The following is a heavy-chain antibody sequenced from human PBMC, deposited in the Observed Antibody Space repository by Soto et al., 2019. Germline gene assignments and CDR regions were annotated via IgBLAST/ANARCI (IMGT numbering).Heavy chain of an antibody. CDR3: TLYYYTSGSRHSSYYYGMDV. V-gene: IGHV2-5*02. D-gene: IGHD3-10*01. CDR2: IYWDDEK. CDR1: GFSLSTSGVG. J-gene: IGHJ6*02. Sequence: KESGPTLVKPTQTLTLTCTFSGFSLSTSGVGVGWIRQPPGKALEWLAIIYWDDEKRYSPSLKTRLSITKDTSKDQVVLTMTNMDPVDTATYYCTLYYYTSGSRHSSYYYGMDVWGQGTTVTVSS.